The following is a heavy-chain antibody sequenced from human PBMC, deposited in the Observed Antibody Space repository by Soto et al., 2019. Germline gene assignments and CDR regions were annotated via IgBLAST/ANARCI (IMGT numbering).Heavy chain of an antibody. D-gene: IGHD3-9*01. Sequence: QITLKESGPALVRPTQTLTLTCAFSGFSLSTSGVGVGWIRQPPGKALEWLAVIYWDDSKHYSPSLRSRLTITKDTSKTQVVLTMTNMDPMDTGTYYCAHEGPEDWPLDYWGQGTLVTVSS. V-gene: IGHV2-5*02. CDR1: GFSLSTSGVG. CDR2: IYWDDSK. J-gene: IGHJ4*02. CDR3: AHEGPEDWPLDY.